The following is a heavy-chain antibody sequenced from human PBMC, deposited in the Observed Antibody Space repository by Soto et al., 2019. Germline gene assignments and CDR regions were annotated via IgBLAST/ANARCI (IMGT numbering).Heavy chain of an antibody. J-gene: IGHJ4*02. CDR1: GYTFTTYD. D-gene: IGHD6-13*01. CDR3: AKVPSELVPRHFDT. V-gene: IGHV1-46*01. Sequence: QVQLVQSGAEVKKPGASVRVSCKASGYTFTTYDIHWVRQAPGLGLEWMGIITPGGGITSYAQKFKGRITMTRDTSTSTVYMELSSLRSEDTAMYYCAKVPSELVPRHFDTWGQGTLVTVSS. CDR2: ITPGGGIT.